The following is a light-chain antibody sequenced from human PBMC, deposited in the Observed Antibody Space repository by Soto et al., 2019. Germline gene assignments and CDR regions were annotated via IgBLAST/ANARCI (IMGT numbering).Light chain of an antibody. J-gene: IGKJ2*01. CDR3: QQSHSTPPT. CDR2: EAS. Sequence: DIHMAQSPPALSASVGDRVTITCRASHNILNYLNWYQQKAGKAPSLLIYEASHLQSGVPFRFFGSGSGTDFTLTIDNLQHEDSATYYCQQSHSTPPTFGPGTKLEIK. V-gene: IGKV1-39*01. CDR1: HNILNY.